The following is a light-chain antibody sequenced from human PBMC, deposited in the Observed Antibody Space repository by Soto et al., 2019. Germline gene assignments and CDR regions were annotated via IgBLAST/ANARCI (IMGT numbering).Light chain of an antibody. CDR3: QQYDSYPLP. V-gene: IGKV1-5*03. CDR1: QSISSW. J-gene: IGKJ4*01. Sequence: DIQMTQSPSTLSASVGDRVTITCRASQSISSWLAWYQQKPGKAPNLLIYKTSSLESGVPSRFSGSGSGTEFTLTVNSLQPDDFATYYCQQYDSYPLPFGGGTKVEI. CDR2: KTS.